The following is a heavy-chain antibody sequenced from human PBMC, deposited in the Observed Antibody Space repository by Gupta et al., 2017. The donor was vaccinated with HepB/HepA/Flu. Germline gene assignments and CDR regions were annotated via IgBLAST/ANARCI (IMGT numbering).Heavy chain of an antibody. D-gene: IGHD6-19*01. V-gene: IGHV3-7*01. Sequence: EVQLVESGGGLVQPGGSLRLSCAASGFTFSSYWMSWVRQAPGKGLEWVANIKQDGSEKYYVDSVKGRFTISRDNAKNSLYLQMNSLRAEDTAVYYCATDPLWVAVAGTDNFDYWGQGTLVTVSS. CDR3: ATDPLWVAVAGTDNFDY. CDR2: IKQDGSEK. CDR1: GFTFSSYW. J-gene: IGHJ4*02.